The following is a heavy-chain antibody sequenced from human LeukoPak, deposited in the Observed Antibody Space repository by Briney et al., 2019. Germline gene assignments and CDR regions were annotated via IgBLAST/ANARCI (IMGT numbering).Heavy chain of an antibody. CDR1: GFTFSSYS. D-gene: IGHD1-26*01. V-gene: IGHV3-21*01. Sequence: GGSLRLSCAASGFTFSSYSMNWVRLAPGKGLEWVSSISSSSSYIYYADSVKGRFTISRDNAKNSLYLQMNSLRAEDTAVYYCARGVGATHFDYWGQGTLVTVSS. J-gene: IGHJ4*02. CDR2: ISSSSSYI. CDR3: ARGVGATHFDY.